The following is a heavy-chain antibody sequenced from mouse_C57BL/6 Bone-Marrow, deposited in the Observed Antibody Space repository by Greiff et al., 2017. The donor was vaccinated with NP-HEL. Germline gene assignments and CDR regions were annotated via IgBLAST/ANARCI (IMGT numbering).Heavy chain of an antibody. CDR2: LDPETGGT. V-gene: IGHV1-15*01. J-gene: IGHJ4*01. CDR3: TRGRSRGAMDY. CDR1: GYTFTDYE. Sequence: VQLQQSGAELVRPGASVTLSCKASGYTFTDYEMHWVKQTPVHGLEWIGALDPETGGTAYNQKFKGKAILTADKSSSTAYMELRSLTSEDSAVYYCTRGRSRGAMDYWGQGTSVTVSS.